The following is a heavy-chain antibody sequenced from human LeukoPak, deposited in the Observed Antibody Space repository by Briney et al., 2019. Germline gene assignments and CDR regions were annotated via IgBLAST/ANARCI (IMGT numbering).Heavy chain of an antibody. CDR3: ARAGRKYDYDILTGPIIYYYYYYMDV. CDR2: IIPIFGTA. J-gene: IGHJ6*03. CDR1: GGTFSSYA. V-gene: IGHV1-69*06. D-gene: IGHD3-9*01. Sequence: EASVKVSCKASGGTFSSYAISWVRQAPGQGLEWMGGIIPIFGTANYAQKFQGRVTITADKSTSTAYMELSSLRSEDTAVYYCARAGRKYDYDILTGPIIYYYYYYMDVWGKGTTVTVSS.